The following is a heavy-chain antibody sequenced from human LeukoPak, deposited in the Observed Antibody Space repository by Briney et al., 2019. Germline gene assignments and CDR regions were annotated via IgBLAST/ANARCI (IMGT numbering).Heavy chain of an antibody. V-gene: IGHV3-74*01. CDR1: GFTFSNYW. CDR3: AKGVVVWYYDSSGYSPVDY. Sequence: GGSLRLSCAASGFTFSNYWIHWVRQAPGKGLVWVSRINTDGSHTSYADSVKGRFTISRDNSKNTLYLQMNSLRAEDTAVYYCAKGVVVWYYDSSGYSPVDYWGQGTLVTISS. D-gene: IGHD3-22*01. CDR2: INTDGSHT. J-gene: IGHJ4*02.